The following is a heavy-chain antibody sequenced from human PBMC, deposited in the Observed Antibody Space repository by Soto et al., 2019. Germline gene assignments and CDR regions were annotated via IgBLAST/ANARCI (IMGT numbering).Heavy chain of an antibody. CDR2: IISSSSTI. V-gene: IGHV3-48*02. CDR3: AXGRGSTIREYYFDY. Sequence: GGSLRLSCAASGFTFTGYSMNWVRQAPGKGLEWVSYIISSSSTIYYADSVKGRFTISRDNAKNSLYLQMNSLRDEDTAVYYCAXGRGSTIREYYFDYWGQGTLVTVSS. CDR1: GFTFTGYS. J-gene: IGHJ4*02. D-gene: IGHD2-2*02.